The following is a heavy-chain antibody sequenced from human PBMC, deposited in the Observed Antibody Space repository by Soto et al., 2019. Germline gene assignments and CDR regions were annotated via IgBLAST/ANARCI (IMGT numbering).Heavy chain of an antibody. J-gene: IGHJ4*02. CDR1: GFTFSSYG. D-gene: IGHD4-4*01. CDR2: ISYDGSNK. CDR3: AKGFMATVAPPFDY. V-gene: IGHV3-30*18. Sequence: GGSLRLSCAASGFTFSSYGMHWVRQAPGKGLEWVAVISYDGSNKYYADSVKGRFTISRDNSKNTLYLQMNSLRAEDTAVYYCAKGFMATVAPPFDYWGQGTLVTVSS.